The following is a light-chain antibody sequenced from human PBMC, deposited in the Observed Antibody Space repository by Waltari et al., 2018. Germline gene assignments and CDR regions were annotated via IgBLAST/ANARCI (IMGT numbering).Light chain of an antibody. CDR1: SSAAGSYNL. J-gene: IGLJ1*01. Sequence: QSALTQPAPGSGSPGQSITISCTGTSSAAGSYNLASRYQQHTGKAPKLMIFEVSKRPSGVSNRFSGSKSGNTASLTISGLQAEDEADYYCCSYAGRSTLEVFGTGTKVTVL. CDR3: CSYAGRSTLEV. V-gene: IGLV2-23*02. CDR2: EVS.